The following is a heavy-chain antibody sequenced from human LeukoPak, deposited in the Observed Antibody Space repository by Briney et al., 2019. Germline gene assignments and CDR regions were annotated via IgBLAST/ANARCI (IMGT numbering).Heavy chain of an antibody. CDR3: ARESPPWHIVVVTAHYFDY. CDR1: GFTFSSYA. J-gene: IGHJ4*02. D-gene: IGHD2-21*02. CDR2: ISYDGSNK. Sequence: PGRSLRLSCAASGFTFSSYAMHWVRQAPGKGLEWVAVISYDGSNKYYADSVKGRFTISRDNSKNTLYLQMNSLRAEDTAVYYCARESPPWHIVVVTAHYFDYWGQGVLVTVSS. V-gene: IGHV3-30*04.